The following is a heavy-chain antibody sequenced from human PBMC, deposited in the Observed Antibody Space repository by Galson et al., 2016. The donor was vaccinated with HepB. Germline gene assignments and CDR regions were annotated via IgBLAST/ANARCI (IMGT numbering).Heavy chain of an antibody. CDR2: IGSSTI. J-gene: IGHJ4*02. CDR3: ARDATRGGDFDH. V-gene: IGHV3-48*04. CDR1: GFNFSSHS. Sequence: SLRLSCAGSGFNFSSHSMTWVRQAPGKGLEWVSYIGSSTIYYRDSVKGRFTISRDNTKNSLFLQMNSLRAEDTAVYYCARDATRGGDFDHWAQGTLVIVS. D-gene: IGHD3-10*01.